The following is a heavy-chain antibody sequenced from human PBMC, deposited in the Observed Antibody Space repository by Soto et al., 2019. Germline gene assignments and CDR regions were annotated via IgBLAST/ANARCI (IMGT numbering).Heavy chain of an antibody. V-gene: IGHV1-2*02. J-gene: IGHJ3*02. CDR3: AGGGGVGVAGSAAFEM. CDR2: INPATGAA. Sequence: QLHLVQSGAVVKKPGASVTVSCSASGYPVTAYYMHWVRQAPGRGLEWMGGINPATGAAKYTQTFQGRVTMTGDTSTSTVFMELSGRTSDDTAVFYWAGGGGVGVAGSAAFEMWGQGTLVTVSS. D-gene: IGHD3-3*01. CDR1: GYPVTAYY.